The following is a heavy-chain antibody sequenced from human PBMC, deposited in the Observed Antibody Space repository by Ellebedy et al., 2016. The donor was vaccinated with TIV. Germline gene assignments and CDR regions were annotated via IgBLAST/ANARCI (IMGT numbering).Heavy chain of an antibody. CDR1: GGSISSSNW. V-gene: IGHV4-4*02. CDR2: ISHSGST. J-gene: IGHJ4*02. D-gene: IGHD3-22*01. CDR3: ARGPFDSSAYYFDY. Sequence: MPSETLSLTCAVSGGSISSSNWWIWVRQHPGKGLEWIGEISHSGSTNYNPSLKSRVTISVDKSKNQFSLKLSSVTAADTALYYCARGPFDSSAYYFDYWGQGTLVTVSS.